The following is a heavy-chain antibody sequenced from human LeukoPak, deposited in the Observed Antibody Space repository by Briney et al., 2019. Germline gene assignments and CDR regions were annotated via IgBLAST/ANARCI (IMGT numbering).Heavy chain of an antibody. J-gene: IGHJ4*02. CDR3: ARGTSGTFKSFDY. CDR2: IYSGGST. V-gene: IGHV3-53*01. Sequence: GGSLRLSCAASGFTVSSNYMSWVRQAPGKGLEWVSVIYSGGSTYYADSVKGRFTISGDNSNNTLYLQINSLRAEDTAVYYCARGTSGTFKSFDYWGQGTLVTVSS. CDR1: GFTVSSNY. D-gene: IGHD1-26*01.